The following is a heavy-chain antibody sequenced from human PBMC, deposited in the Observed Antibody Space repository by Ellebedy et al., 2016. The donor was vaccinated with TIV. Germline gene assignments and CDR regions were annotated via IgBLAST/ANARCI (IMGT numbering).Heavy chain of an antibody. CDR3: TRGEKYYYDSSGYYYTY. CDR2: INPSGGSS. Sequence: ASVTVSCKASGYTFTSYYMYWVRQAPGQGLAWMGIINPSGGSSHFAQKFQGRVTMTRDTSTSTVYMELSSLRSEDKAVYYCTRGEKYYYDSSGYYYTYWGQGTLVTVSS. J-gene: IGHJ4*02. V-gene: IGHV1-46*01. CDR1: GYTFTSYY. D-gene: IGHD3-22*01.